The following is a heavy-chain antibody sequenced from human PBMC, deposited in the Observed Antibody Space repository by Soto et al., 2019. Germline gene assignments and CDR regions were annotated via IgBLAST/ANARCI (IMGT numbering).Heavy chain of an antibody. V-gene: IGHV3-30*18. CDR1: GFTFSSYG. CDR3: AKAHGDGAFDI. J-gene: IGHJ3*02. Sequence: SGGSLRLSCAASGFTFSSYGMHWVRQAPGKGLEWVAVISYDGSNKYYADSVKGRFTISRDNSKNTLYLQMNSLRAEDTAVYYCAKAHGDGAFDIWGQGTMVTVSS. CDR2: ISYDGSNK.